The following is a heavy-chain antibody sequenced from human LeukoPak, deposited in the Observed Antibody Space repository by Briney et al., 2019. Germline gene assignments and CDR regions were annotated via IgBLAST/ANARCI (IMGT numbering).Heavy chain of an antibody. D-gene: IGHD3-10*01. Sequence: SETLSLTCTVSGGSISSYHWSWIRQPPGKGLEGIGYIYYSGRTVYNPSLKSRLTMSLDTSKDQFSLKLSSVTAADTAVYYCAGDYDSGSYRFDYWGQGALVTVSS. CDR1: GGSISSYH. V-gene: IGHV4-59*01. J-gene: IGHJ4*02. CDR3: AGDYDSGSYRFDY. CDR2: IYYSGRT.